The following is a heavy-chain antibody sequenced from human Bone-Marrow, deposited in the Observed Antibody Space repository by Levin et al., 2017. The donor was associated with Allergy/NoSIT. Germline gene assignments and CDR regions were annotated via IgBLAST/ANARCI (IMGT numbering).Heavy chain of an antibody. V-gene: IGHV1-69*06. CDR1: GGTFGSYA. CDR2: IIPIFGTT. Sequence: KISCKASGGTFGSYAISWVRQAPGQGLGWMGGIIPIFGTTNNAQKFQGRVTITADKSTSTAYMELSSLKFEDTAVYYCARDNSDWSSNWFDPWGQGTLVTVSS. D-gene: IGHD6-19*01. CDR3: ARDNSDWSSNWFDP. J-gene: IGHJ5*02.